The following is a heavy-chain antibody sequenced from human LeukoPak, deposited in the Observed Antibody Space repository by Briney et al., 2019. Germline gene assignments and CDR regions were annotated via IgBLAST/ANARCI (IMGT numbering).Heavy chain of an antibody. V-gene: IGHV4-38-2*01. J-gene: IGHJ3*02. Sequence: SETLSLTCAVSGYSISSGYYWGWIRQPPGKGLEWIGSIYHSGSTYYKPSLKSRVTISVDPAKNQFSLKLSSVTAADTAVYYCARSSFLLGASDAFDIWGQGTMVTVSS. D-gene: IGHD2-2*01. CDR3: ARSSFLLGASDAFDI. CDR2: IYHSGST. CDR1: GYSISSGYY.